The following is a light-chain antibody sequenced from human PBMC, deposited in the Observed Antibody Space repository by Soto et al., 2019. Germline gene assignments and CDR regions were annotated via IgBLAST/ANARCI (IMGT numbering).Light chain of an antibody. CDR2: INN. CDR1: TSNIGSNY. V-gene: IGLV1-47*01. J-gene: IGLJ1*01. Sequence: SVLTQPPSASGTPGQMVTISCSGSTSNIGSNYVYWYQQLPGSAPKLLIYINNQRPSGVPDRFSGSKSGTSASLAISGLRSEDEADYYCAAWDDSSREVFGTGTKVTVL. CDR3: AAWDDSSREV.